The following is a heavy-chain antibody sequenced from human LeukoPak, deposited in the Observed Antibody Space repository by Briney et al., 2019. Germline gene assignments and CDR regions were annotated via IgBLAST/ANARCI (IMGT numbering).Heavy chain of an antibody. CDR1: GFTFSSYW. J-gene: IGHJ4*02. D-gene: IGHD1-14*01. Sequence: GESLRLSCAASGFTFSSYWMHWVRQAPGKGLFWVARLNNDGTDTYYADSVKGRFATSRDNAKNTVYVQMNSLTAEDTAVYYCARGPSENNGDVANWGQGTLVTVSS. V-gene: IGHV3-74*01. CDR3: ARGPSENNGDVAN. CDR2: LNNDGTDT.